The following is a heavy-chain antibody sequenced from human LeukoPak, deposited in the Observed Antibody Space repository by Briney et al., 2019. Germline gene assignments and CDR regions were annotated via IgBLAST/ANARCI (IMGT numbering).Heavy chain of an antibody. J-gene: IGHJ4*02. Sequence: SETLSLTCAVYGGSFSGYFWSWIRQPPGKGLEWIGEINHSGITYYNPSLKSRVTISVHTSKNQFSLMVTSVTAADTAVYYCARGQYRRDYWGQGTLVTVSS. CDR1: GGSFSGYF. V-gene: IGHV4-34*01. D-gene: IGHD2/OR15-2a*01. CDR3: ARGQYRRDY. CDR2: INHSGIT.